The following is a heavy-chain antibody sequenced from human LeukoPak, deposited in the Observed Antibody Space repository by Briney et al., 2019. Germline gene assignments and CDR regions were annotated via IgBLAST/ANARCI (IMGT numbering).Heavy chain of an antibody. CDR2: ISSSSSYI. CDR3: AREPYSSAWLFDY. CDR1: GFTFGSYT. D-gene: IGHD6-19*01. V-gene: IGHV3-21*01. J-gene: IGHJ4*02. Sequence: GGSLRLSCAASGFTFGSYTMNWVRQAPGKGLEWVSSISSSSSYIYYADSMKGRFTISRDNAENSLYLQLNSLTAEDTAVYYCAREPYSSAWLFDYWGQGTLVTVSS.